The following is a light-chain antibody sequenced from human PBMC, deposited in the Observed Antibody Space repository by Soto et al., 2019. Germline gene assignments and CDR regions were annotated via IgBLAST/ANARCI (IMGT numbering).Light chain of an antibody. CDR2: GAS. Sequence: ELVLTQSPGTLSLSPGERATLSCRASQSVSSSYLAWYQQKPGQAPRLLIYGASSRATGIADRFSGSGSGTDFTLTISGLAPEDVAVYYCHQDDSSPLTFGGGTKGEIK. CDR1: QSVSSSY. V-gene: IGKV3-20*01. J-gene: IGKJ4*01. CDR3: HQDDSSPLT.